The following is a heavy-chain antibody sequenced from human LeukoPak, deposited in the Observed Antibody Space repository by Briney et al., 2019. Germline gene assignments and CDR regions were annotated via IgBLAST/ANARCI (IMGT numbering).Heavy chain of an antibody. D-gene: IGHD3-10*01. J-gene: IGHJ6*03. CDR1: GGSISSYY. Sequence: KSSETLSLTCTVSGGSISSYYWSWIRQPAGKGLEWIGRIYTSGSTNYNPSLKSRVTMSVDTSKNQFSLKLSSVTAADTAVYYCARVGRRGSGSYYPPDYYYYYTDVWGKGTTVTISS. V-gene: IGHV4-4*07. CDR3: ARVGRRGSGSYYPPDYYYYYTDV. CDR2: IYTSGST.